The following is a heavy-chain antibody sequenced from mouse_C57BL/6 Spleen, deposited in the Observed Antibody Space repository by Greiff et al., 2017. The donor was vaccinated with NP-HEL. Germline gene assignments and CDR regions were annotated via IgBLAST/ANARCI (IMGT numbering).Heavy chain of an antibody. Sequence: QVQLQQSGAELARPGASVKLSCKASGYTFTSYGISWVKQRTGQGLEWIGEIYPRSGNTYYNEKFKGKATLTADKSSSTAYMELRSLTSEDSAVYFCARWGDGHWYFDVWGTGTTVTVSS. V-gene: IGHV1-81*01. D-gene: IGHD2-3*01. J-gene: IGHJ1*03. CDR3: ARWGDGHWYFDV. CDR2: IYPRSGNT. CDR1: GYTFTSYG.